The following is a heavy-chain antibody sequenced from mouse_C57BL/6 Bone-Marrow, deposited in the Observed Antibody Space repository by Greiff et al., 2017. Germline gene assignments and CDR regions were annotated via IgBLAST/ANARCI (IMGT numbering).Heavy chain of an antibody. D-gene: IGHD1-1*01. J-gene: IGHJ3*01. CDR3: ARRYCWKFAY. CDR1: GYTFTSYG. Sequence: QVQLKQSGAELARPGASVKLSCKASGYTFTSYGISWVKQRTGQGLEWIGEIYPRSGNTYYNEKFKGKATLTADKSSSTAYMELSSLTSDDSAVYFCARRYCWKFAYWGQGTLVTVSA. V-gene: IGHV1-81*01. CDR2: IYPRSGNT.